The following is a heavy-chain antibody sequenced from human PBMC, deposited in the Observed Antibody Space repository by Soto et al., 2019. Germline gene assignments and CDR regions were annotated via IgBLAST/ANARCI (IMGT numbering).Heavy chain of an antibody. CDR2: ISADNGDT. J-gene: IGHJ4*02. CDR1: GYTFDIYG. D-gene: IGHD3-22*01. V-gene: IGHV1-18*01. CDR3: ARDRSYYYESSGYPFDY. Sequence: QVQLVQSGGEVRKPGASVKVSCKASGYTFDIYGISWVRQVSGQGPEWMGWISADNGDTKYAQKFQDRVIMTTDTSTSTAYMELRSLRSDDTAVYFCARDRSYYYESSGYPFDYWGQGTLVSVSS.